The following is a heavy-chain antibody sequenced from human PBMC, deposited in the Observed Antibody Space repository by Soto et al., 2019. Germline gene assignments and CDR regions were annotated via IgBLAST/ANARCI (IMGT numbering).Heavy chain of an antibody. J-gene: IGHJ4*02. D-gene: IGHD2-15*01. CDR2: ISAYNGNT. CDR1: GYTFTSYG. V-gene: IGHV1-18*01. Sequence: ASVKVSCKASGYTFTSYGISWVRQAPGQGLEWMGWISAYNGNTNYAQKLQGRVTMTTDTSTSTAYMELRSLRSDDTAVYYCARDIVVVVAATKGVDYFDYWGQGTLVTVSS. CDR3: ARDIVVVVAATKGVDYFDY.